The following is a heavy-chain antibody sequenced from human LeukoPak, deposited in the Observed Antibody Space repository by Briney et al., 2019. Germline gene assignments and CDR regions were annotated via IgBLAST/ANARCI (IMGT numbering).Heavy chain of an antibody. J-gene: IGHJ6*02. D-gene: IGHD6-13*01. CDR2: ISSSSSHI. Sequence: GGSLRLSCAASGFTFSSYSMNWVRQAPGKGLEWVSSISSSSSHIYYADSVKGRFTISRDNAKNSLYLQMNSLRAEDTAVYYCARDGEAAAEYYYGMDVWGQGTTVTVSS. CDR1: GFTFSSYS. V-gene: IGHV3-21*01. CDR3: ARDGEAAAEYYYGMDV.